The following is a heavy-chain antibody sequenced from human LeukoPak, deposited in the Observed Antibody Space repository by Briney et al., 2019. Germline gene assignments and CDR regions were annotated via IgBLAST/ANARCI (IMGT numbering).Heavy chain of an antibody. Sequence: ASVKVSCKASGFTFTSSAMQWVRQARGQRLEWIGWIVVGSGNTNYAQKFQERVTITRDMSTSTAYMELSSLRSEDTAVYYCAADPSGYYDSSGYYYTPRFDPWGQGTLVTVSS. J-gene: IGHJ5*02. D-gene: IGHD3-22*01. CDR1: GFTFTSSA. CDR3: AADPSGYYDSSGYYYTPRFDP. V-gene: IGHV1-58*02. CDR2: IVVGSGNT.